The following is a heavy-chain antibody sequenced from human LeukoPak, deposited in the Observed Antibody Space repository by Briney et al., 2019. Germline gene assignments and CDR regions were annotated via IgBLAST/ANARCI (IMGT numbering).Heavy chain of an antibody. D-gene: IGHD1-26*01. Sequence: GGSLKLSCAASGFTFSDCAMHWVRQASGKGLEWIGRIRSKAKSYATAYVESVKGRFTISRDDSKSTAYLQMNSLKTEDTAVYDCASIVGGTSIDYWGQGTLVTVSS. CDR2: IRSKAKSYAT. J-gene: IGHJ4*02. V-gene: IGHV3-73*01. CDR1: GFTFSDCA. CDR3: ASIVGGTSIDY.